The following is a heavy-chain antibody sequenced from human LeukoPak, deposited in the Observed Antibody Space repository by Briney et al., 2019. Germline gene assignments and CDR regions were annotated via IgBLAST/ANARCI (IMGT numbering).Heavy chain of an antibody. D-gene: IGHD2-21*02. CDR3: ARLVVTAPQYHYYMDV. CDR2: INHIGTT. V-gene: IGHV4-34*01. CDR1: GGSFNGYY. J-gene: IGHJ6*03. Sequence: SETLSLTCNVSGGSFNGYYWTWIRQPPGKGLEWIAEINHIGTTNHDPSLKSRVSVSTDTSKNQFFLKLTSVTAADTALYYCARLVVTAPQYHYYMDVWGEGTTAIVSS.